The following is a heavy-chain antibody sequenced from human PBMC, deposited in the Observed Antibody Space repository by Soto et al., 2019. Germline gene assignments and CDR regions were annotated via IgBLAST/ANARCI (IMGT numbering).Heavy chain of an antibody. Sequence: SETLSLTCAVYGGSFSGHYWSWIRQHPGKGLEWIGYIYYSGSTNYNPSLKSRVTISVDTSKSQFSLKLSSVTAADTAVYYCARYSYGRKDFDYWGQGTLVTVSS. CDR3: ARYSYGRKDFDY. D-gene: IGHD5-18*01. CDR1: GGSFSGHY. V-gene: IGHV4-59*11. CDR2: IYYSGST. J-gene: IGHJ4*02.